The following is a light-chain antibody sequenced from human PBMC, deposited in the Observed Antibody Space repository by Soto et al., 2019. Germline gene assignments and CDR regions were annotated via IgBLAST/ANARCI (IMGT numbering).Light chain of an antibody. CDR2: GAS. V-gene: IGKV1-39*01. CDR3: QQSYSTPT. J-gene: IGKJ1*01. Sequence: DIQMTQSPSSLSASVGDRVTLTCRASQTVGNYLNWYQQKPGKAPQVLIYGASTLQSGVPSRFSASGSETDFTLTISSLQLEDFANYYCQQSYSTPTFGQGTKVEIK. CDR1: QTVGNY.